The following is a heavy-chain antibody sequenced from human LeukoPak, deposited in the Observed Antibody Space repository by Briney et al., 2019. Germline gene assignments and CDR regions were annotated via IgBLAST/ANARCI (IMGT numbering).Heavy chain of an antibody. V-gene: IGHV5-51*01. CDR2: IYPGDSDT. CDR3: ARRFYYYDSSGYYYSDWFDP. D-gene: IGHD3-22*01. J-gene: IGHJ5*02. CDR1: GYSLTSYW. Sequence: GESLKISCKGSGYSLTSYWISWVRQMPGKGLEWVGIIYPGDSDTRYSPSFQGQVTISADKSISTAYLQWSSLKASDTAMYYCARRFYYYDSSGYYYSDWFDPWGQGTLVTVSS.